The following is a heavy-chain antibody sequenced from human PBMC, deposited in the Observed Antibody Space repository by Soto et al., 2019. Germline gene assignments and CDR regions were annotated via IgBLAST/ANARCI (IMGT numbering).Heavy chain of an antibody. Sequence: QITLKESGPTLVKPTQTLTLTCTFSGFSLTTSGVGVGWIRQPPGKALVWLALIYWDDDNRYSPSLKSRLTITKDTSKNPVVLTMTNMDPVDTATYYCAHGSGDSLDYWGQGTLVTVSS. D-gene: IGHD1-26*01. V-gene: IGHV2-5*02. CDR3: AHGSGDSLDY. CDR1: GFSLTTSGVG. CDR2: IYWDDDN. J-gene: IGHJ4*02.